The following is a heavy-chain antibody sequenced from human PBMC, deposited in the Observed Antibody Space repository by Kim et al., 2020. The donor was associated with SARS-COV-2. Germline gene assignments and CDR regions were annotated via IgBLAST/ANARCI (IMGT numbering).Heavy chain of an antibody. CDR2: IYSGGST. CDR3: ARECPAGSGGSCSYYYYGMDV. CDR1: GFTVSSNY. Sequence: GGSLRLSCAASGFTVSSNYMSWVRQAPGKGLEWVSVIYSGGSTYYADSVKGRFTISRDNSKNTLYLQMNSLRAEDTAVYYCARECPAGSGGSCSYYYYGMDVWGQGTTVTVSS. J-gene: IGHJ6*02. D-gene: IGHD2-15*01. V-gene: IGHV3-53*01.